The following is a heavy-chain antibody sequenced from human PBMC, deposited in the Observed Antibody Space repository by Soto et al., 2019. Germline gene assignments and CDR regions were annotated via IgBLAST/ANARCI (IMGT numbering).Heavy chain of an antibody. V-gene: IGHV1-8*01. J-gene: IGHJ4*02. CDR1: GYTFTSYD. Sequence: ASVKVSCKASGYTFTSYDINWVRQATGQGLEWMGWMNPNSGNTGYAQKFQGRVTMTRNTSISTAYMELSSLRSEDTAVYYCARGWALDIVVVPAATSRGPTDFDYWGQGTLVTVSS. CDR3: ARGWALDIVVVPAATSRGPTDFDY. CDR2: MNPNSGNT. D-gene: IGHD2-2*03.